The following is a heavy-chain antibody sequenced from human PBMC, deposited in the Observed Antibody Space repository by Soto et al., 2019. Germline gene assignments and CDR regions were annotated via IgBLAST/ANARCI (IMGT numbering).Heavy chain of an antibody. Sequence: EVQLLESGGHFVHPGGSLRLSCAASGFTFSDYAMIWIRQVPGKGLQWVSGLYGSGRGIHYAESVKGRFTISIDNSAYAVYLQINNLRVEDSAIYYCAKDAVSRDGVWLAHVWGQGTVVTVSS. J-gene: IGHJ4*02. CDR3: AKDAVSRDGVWLAHV. CDR1: GFTFSDYA. CDR2: LYGSGRGI. V-gene: IGHV3-23*01. D-gene: IGHD5-12*01.